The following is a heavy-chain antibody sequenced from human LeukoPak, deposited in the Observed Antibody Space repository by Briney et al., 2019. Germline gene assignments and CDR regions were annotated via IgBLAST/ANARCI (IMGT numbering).Heavy chain of an antibody. J-gene: IGHJ6*03. V-gene: IGHV3-30*04. D-gene: IGHD3-3*01. CDR3: ARDLEFAGMTTNYYYYYYMDV. CDR2: ISYDGSKN. CDR1: GFTFSTFA. Sequence: PGGSLRLSCAASGFTFSTFAMIWVRQAPGKGLEWVAVISYDGSKNYYADSVKGRFTISRDNSKNTLYLQMNTLRGEDTAVYYCARDLEFAGMTTNYYYYYYMDVWGTGTTVTVTS.